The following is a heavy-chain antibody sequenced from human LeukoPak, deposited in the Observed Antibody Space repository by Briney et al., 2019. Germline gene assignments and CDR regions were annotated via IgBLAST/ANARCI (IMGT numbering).Heavy chain of an antibody. V-gene: IGHV4-4*02. CDR3: ARDPYSSGRGNWFDP. J-gene: IGHJ5*02. CDR2: IYYSGST. CDR1: GGSISSSNW. Sequence: PSGTLSLTCAVSGGSISSSNWWSWVRQPPGKGLEWIGYIYYSGSTNYNPSLKSRVTISVDTSKNQFSLKLSSVTAADTAVYYCARDPYSSGRGNWFDPWGQGTLVTVSS. D-gene: IGHD6-19*01.